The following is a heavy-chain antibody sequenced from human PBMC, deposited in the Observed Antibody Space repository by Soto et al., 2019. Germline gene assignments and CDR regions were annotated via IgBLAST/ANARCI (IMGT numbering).Heavy chain of an antibody. CDR2: INVHNGNT. Sequence: QVQLVQSGGEVRKPGASVTVSCKASGYTFTDYGVSWVRQAPGQGLEWMGWINVHNGNTDYVQNVQGRVTMTTDTSTSTAYMELRSLRSDDTAEYYCGRLYCAYSLDYWGQGTLVTVSS. CDR1: GYTFTDYG. D-gene: IGHD2-21*01. V-gene: IGHV1-18*01. J-gene: IGHJ4*02. CDR3: GRLYCAYSLDY.